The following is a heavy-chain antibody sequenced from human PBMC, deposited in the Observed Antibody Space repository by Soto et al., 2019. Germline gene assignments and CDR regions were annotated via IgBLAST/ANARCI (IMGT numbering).Heavy chain of an antibody. V-gene: IGHV1-69*06. Sequence: QVQLVQSGAEVKKPGSSVKVSCKASGGTFSSYAISWVRQSPGQGLEWMGGIIPIFGTANYAQKFQGRVTITEDKTTSTAYMWLSRLRSEDMAVYYCAGKQSVGWLDGEGMDVWGPGTMVPVAS. CDR3: AGKQSVGWLDGEGMDV. J-gene: IGHJ6*02. D-gene: IGHD1-26*01. CDR2: IIPIFGTA. CDR1: GGTFSSYA.